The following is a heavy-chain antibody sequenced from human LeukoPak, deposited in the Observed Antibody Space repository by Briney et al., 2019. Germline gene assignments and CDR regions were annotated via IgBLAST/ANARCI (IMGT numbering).Heavy chain of an antibody. D-gene: IGHD3-22*01. V-gene: IGHV3-23*01. CDR1: GFTFSSYA. Sequence: GGSLRLSCAASGFTFSSYAMSWVRPAPGKGLEWVSAISGSGGSTYYADSVKGRFTISRDNSKNTLYLQMNSLRAEDTAVYYCANNHYDSSGYYPYYFDYWGQGTLVTVSS. J-gene: IGHJ4*02. CDR3: ANNHYDSSGYYPYYFDY. CDR2: ISGSGGST.